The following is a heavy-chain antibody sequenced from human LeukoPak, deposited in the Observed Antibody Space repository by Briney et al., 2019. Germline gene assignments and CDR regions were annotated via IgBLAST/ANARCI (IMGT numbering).Heavy chain of an antibody. V-gene: IGHV1-2*02. D-gene: IGHD3-22*01. CDR3: ARDPTTYYYDSSGYHFDY. J-gene: IGHJ4*02. Sequence: FQGRVTITRDTSISTAYMELSRLRSDDTAVYYCARDPTTYYYDSSGYHFDYWGQGTLVTVSS.